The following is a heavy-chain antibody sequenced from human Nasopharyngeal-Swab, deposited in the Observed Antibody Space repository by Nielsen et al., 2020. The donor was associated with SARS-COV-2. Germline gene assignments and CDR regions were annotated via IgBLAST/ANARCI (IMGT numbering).Heavy chain of an antibody. Sequence: WNRQPPGKGLEWIGEIYHSGSTNYNPSLKSRVTISVDKSKNQFSLKLSSVTAADTAVYYCASQIAARFDYWGRGTLVTVSS. D-gene: IGHD6-6*01. V-gene: IGHV4-4*02. CDR2: IYHSGST. CDR3: ASQIAARFDY. J-gene: IGHJ4*02.